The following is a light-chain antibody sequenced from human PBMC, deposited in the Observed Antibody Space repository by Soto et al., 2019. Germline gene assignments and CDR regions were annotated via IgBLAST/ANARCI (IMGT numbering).Light chain of an antibody. J-gene: IGLJ3*02. CDR1: SSDIVGYKY. CDR3: SANTSRSTWV. CDR2: DVS. V-gene: IGLV2-14*01. Sequence: QSALTQPASVSGSPGQSITISCTGTSSDIVGYKYVPWFQQHPGKDPKLMIYDVSNRPSGVSDRFSGSKSGNTASLTIYGLQAEDVAAYYCSANTSRSTWVFGGGTKLTVL.